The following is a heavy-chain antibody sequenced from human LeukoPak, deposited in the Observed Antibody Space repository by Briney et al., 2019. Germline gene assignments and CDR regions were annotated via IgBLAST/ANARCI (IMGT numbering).Heavy chain of an antibody. CDR3: ARFSGSYFDY. CDR1: GGSISSSGYF. Sequence: PSETLSLTCTVSGGSISSSGYFWGWIRQPPGKGLEWIGSMSFSGSTYYNPSLKSRVTISVDKSKNQLTLNLSSVTAADTAVYYSARFSGSYFDYWGQGTLVTASS. D-gene: IGHD1-26*01. V-gene: IGHV4-39*01. J-gene: IGHJ4*03. CDR2: MSFSGST.